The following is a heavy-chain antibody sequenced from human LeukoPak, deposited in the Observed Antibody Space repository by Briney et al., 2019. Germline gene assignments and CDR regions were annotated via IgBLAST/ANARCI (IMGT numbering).Heavy chain of an antibody. V-gene: IGHV3-23*01. J-gene: IGHJ4*02. CDR2: IGSSGGGI. CDR3: AREGYYGSGSPPSLYFDY. D-gene: IGHD3-10*01. CDR1: GFTFSTYT. Sequence: GGSLRLSCAASGFTFSTYTMYWVRHPPGKGLEWVSIIGSSGGGIHYADSVKGRFTISRDNSRSTLYLQMNSLRPEDTAIYYCAREGYYGSGSPPSLYFDYWGQGTLVTVSS.